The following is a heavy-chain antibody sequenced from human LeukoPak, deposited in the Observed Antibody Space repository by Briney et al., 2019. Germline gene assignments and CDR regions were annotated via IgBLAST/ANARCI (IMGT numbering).Heavy chain of an antibody. CDR2: IYYRGST. D-gene: IGHD6-13*01. V-gene: IGHV4-39*01. CDR3: ARPIAAAENYYYYGMDV. CDR1: GGSISSRSYY. Sequence: SETLSLTCTVSGGSISSRSYYWGWIRQPPGKGLEWIGSIYYRGSTSYNPSLKSRVTISVDTSKNQFSLKLSSVTAADTAVYYCARPIAAAENYYYYGMDVWGQGTTVTVSS. J-gene: IGHJ6*02.